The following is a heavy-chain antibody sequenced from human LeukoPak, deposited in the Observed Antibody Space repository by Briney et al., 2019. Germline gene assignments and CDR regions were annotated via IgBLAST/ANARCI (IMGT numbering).Heavy chain of an antibody. CDR3: ARAGSWSSRPYFDY. J-gene: IGHJ4*02. D-gene: IGHD1-26*01. CDR2: VSGSGGST. CDR1: GFTFSSYA. V-gene: IGHV3-23*01. Sequence: GGSLRLSCAASGFTFSSYAMSWVRQAPGKGLEWVSAVSGSGGSTYSADSVKGRFTISRDNSKNMVYLQTSSLRAEDTAVYYCARAGSWSSRPYFDYWGQGILASVSS.